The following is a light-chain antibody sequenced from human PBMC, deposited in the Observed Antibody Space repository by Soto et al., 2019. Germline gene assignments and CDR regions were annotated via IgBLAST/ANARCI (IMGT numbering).Light chain of an antibody. V-gene: IGKV3-11*01. CDR1: QSVSSY. CDR3: QQRSNWPPLT. CDR2: DAS. Sequence: EILLTQSPATLSLSPGERATLSCRASQSVSSYLAWSQQKPGQAPRLLIYDASNRATGLPARFSGIGSGTDFTLTISSLEPEDFAVYYCQQRSNWPPLTFGGGTKVEIK. J-gene: IGKJ4*01.